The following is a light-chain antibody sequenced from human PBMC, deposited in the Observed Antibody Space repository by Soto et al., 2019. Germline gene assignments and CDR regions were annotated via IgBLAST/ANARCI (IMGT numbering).Light chain of an antibody. Sequence: QSALTQPPSASGSPGQSVAISCTGTSSDVGGSNYVSWYQRHPGKAPKLMIFEVNKRPSGVPNRFSGSKSGNTASLTVSGLQAEDEADYYCSSFAGINTPLVFGGGTKLTVL. V-gene: IGLV2-8*01. J-gene: IGLJ2*01. CDR2: EVN. CDR1: SSDVGGSNY. CDR3: SSFAGINTPLV.